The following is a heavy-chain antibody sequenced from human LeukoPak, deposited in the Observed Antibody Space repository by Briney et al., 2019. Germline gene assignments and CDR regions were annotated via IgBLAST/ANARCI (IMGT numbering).Heavy chain of an antibody. V-gene: IGHV1-18*01. CDR3: AREYCSRTSCYGVDY. Sequence: ASVTVSFKASGYTFTTFGISWVRQGPGQGLEWMGWISAYNGNTNYAQKLQGRVTMTTDTSTSTAYMKLRRLRSDDTAVYYCAREYCSRTSCYGVDYWGQGTLVTVSS. CDR2: ISAYNGNT. D-gene: IGHD2-2*01. J-gene: IGHJ4*02. CDR1: GYTFTTFG.